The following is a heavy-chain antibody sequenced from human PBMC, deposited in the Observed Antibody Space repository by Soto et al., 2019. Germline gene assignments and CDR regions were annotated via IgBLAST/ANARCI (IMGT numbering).Heavy chain of an antibody. V-gene: IGHV1-2*02. CDR1: GDTFTDSS. CDR2: INLNSGDT. Sequence: ASVKVSCKTSGDTFTDSSMHWVRQAPGQGLEWMGWINLNSGDTNYAEKFRGRVTMTRDTSIITAYMELTRLKSDDMAVYYCARDLGGYDLYGPDTWGQGTLVTVS. D-gene: IGHD5-12*01. CDR3: ARDLGGYDLYGPDT. J-gene: IGHJ5*02.